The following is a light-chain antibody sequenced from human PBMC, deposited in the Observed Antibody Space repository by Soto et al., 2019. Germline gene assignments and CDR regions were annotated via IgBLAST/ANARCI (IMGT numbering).Light chain of an antibody. CDR3: TSYTTSGTYV. CDR1: SSDIGAYIH. V-gene: IGLV2-14*03. J-gene: IGLJ1*01. Sequence: QSALTQPASVSGSPGQSIAVSCSGTSSDIGAYIHVSWYQQHPGKAPKLMIYDVSNRPSGVSDRFSGSKSGNTASLTTSGLQAEDEADYYCTSYTTSGTYVFGAGTKVTVL. CDR2: DVS.